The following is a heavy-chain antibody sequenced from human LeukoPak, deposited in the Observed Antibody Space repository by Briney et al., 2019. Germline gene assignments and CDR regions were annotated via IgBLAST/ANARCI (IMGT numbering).Heavy chain of an antibody. V-gene: IGHV3-66*01. CDR2: IYSGGST. CDR3: ARVRMVAASYFDY. J-gene: IGHJ4*02. D-gene: IGHD2-15*01. CDR1: GFTVSSNY. Sequence: PGGSLRLSCAASGFTVSSNYMSWVRQALGKGLEWVSVIYSGGSTYYADSVKGRFTISRDNSKNTLYLQMNSLRAEDTAVYYCARVRMVAASYFDYWGQGTLVTVSS.